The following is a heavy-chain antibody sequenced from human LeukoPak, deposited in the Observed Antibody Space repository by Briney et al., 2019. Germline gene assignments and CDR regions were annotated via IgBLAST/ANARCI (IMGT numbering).Heavy chain of an antibody. Sequence: SETLSLTCTVSGDSISSYFWSWIRQPPGKGLEWIGYISDSGNTDYNPPLKSRVTISVDTSKNEFTLRLSSVTAADTAVYYCARGSGPQSHLNWFDSWGQGALVIVSS. V-gene: IGHV4-59*01. D-gene: IGHD2-8*02. J-gene: IGHJ5*01. CDR3: ARGSGPQSHLNWFDS. CDR1: GDSISSYF. CDR2: ISDSGNT.